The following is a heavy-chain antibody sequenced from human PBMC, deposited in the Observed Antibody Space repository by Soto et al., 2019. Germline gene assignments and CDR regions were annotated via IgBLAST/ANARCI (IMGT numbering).Heavy chain of an antibody. CDR1: GYTFTSYY. CDR3: ARWIGYCSSTSCYMGWFDY. CDR2: INPSGGST. J-gene: IGHJ4*02. D-gene: IGHD2-2*03. Sequence: ASVKVSCKASGYTFTSYYMHWVRQAPGQGLEWMGIINPSGGSTSYAQKFQGRVTMTRDTSTSTVYMELSSLRSEDTAVYYCARWIGYCSSTSCYMGWFDYWGQGTLVTVSS. V-gene: IGHV1-46*03.